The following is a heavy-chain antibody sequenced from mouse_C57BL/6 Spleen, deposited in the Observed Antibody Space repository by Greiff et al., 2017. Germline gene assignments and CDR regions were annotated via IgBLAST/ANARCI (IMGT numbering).Heavy chain of an antibody. CDR1: GYTFTDYY. J-gene: IGHJ2*01. D-gene: IGHD4-1*02. CDR2: INPNNGGT. CDR3: AREVNWAYYFDY. Sequence: EVQLQQSGPELVKPGASVKISCKASGYTFTDYYMNWVKQSHGKSLEWIGDINPNNGGTSYNQKFKGKATLTVDKSSSTAYMELRSLTSEDSAVYYCAREVNWAYYFDYWGQGTTLTVSS. V-gene: IGHV1-26*01.